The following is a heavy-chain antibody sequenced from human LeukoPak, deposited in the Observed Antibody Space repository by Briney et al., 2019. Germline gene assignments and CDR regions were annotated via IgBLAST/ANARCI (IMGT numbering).Heavy chain of an antibody. CDR1: GYTFTSYA. CDR3: ARVSYNWFDP. V-gene: IGHV1-18*01. Sequence: ASVKVSRKASGYTFTSYAISWVRQAPGQGLECMGWISAYNGNTYYAQNFQGRVTMTADTSTSTAYMELRGLRSDDTAVYYCARVSYNWFDPWGQGTLLTVS. J-gene: IGHJ5*02. D-gene: IGHD1-14*01. CDR2: ISAYNGNT.